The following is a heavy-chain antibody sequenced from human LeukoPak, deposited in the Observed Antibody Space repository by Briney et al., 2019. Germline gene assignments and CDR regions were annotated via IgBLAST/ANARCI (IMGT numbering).Heavy chain of an antibody. Sequence: GGSLRLSCAASGFTFSSYAMSWVRQAPGKGLEWVSVIYSGGSTYYADSVKGRFTISRDNSKNTLYLQMNSLRAEDTAVYYCARDRRLFCSGGSCYGMDVWGQGTTVTVSS. J-gene: IGHJ6*02. CDR2: IYSGGST. CDR1: GFTFSSYA. V-gene: IGHV3-53*01. CDR3: ARDRRLFCSGGSCYGMDV. D-gene: IGHD2-15*01.